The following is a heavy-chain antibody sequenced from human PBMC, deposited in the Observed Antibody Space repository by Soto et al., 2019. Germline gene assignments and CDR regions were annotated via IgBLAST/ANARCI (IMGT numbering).Heavy chain of an antibody. Sequence: ASVKVSCKASGYTLTSYDIYWVRQATGQGLEWMGWMNPNTGNSAYAQKFQGRVTMTSDTSISTAHMELSSLRSEDTAVYYCARRAETNGWNGFGADKYYFDFWGQGTLVTVSS. CDR1: GYTLTSYD. D-gene: IGHD1-1*01. V-gene: IGHV1-8*01. J-gene: IGHJ4*02. CDR2: MNPNTGNS. CDR3: ARRAETNGWNGFGADKYYFDF.